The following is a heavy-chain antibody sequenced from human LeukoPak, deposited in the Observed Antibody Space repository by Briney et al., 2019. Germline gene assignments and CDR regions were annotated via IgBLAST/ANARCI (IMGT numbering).Heavy chain of an antibody. J-gene: IGHJ3*02. CDR3: ARGPRPLYYYDSSGWDAFDI. Sequence: SETLSLTCAVYGGSFSGYYWSWLRQPPGKGLEWIGVINHGGSTNYNPSLKSRVTISVDTSKNQFSLKLSSVTAADTAVYYCARGPRPLYYYDSSGWDAFDIWGQGTMVTVSS. V-gene: IGHV4-34*01. D-gene: IGHD3-22*01. CDR1: GGSFSGYY. CDR2: INHGGST.